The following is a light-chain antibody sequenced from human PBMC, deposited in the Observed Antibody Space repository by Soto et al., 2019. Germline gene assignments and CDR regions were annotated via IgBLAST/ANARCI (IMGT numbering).Light chain of an antibody. V-gene: IGLV4-69*01. Sequence: QLVLTQSPSASASLGASVKLTCTLSSGHSSYAIAWHQQQPEKGPRYLMKLSTDGSHSKGDGIPDRFSGSSSAAERYLTISSLQSEDEADYYCQTWGTGIQVFGGGTKLTVL. CDR1: SGHSSYA. CDR3: QTWGTGIQV. J-gene: IGLJ2*01. CDR2: LSTDGSH.